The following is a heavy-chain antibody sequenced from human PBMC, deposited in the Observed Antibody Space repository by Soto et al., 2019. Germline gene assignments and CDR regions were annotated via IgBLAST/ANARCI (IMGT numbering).Heavy chain of an antibody. CDR1: GYSFTSYW. J-gene: IGHJ6*02. CDR2: IYPGDSDT. Sequence: GESLKISCKGSGYSFTSYWIGWVRQMPGKGLEWMGIIYPGDSDTRYSPSFQGQVTISADKSISTAYLQWSSLKASDTAMYYCARHSSITIFGVVILGGMDAWGQGTTVTVSS. V-gene: IGHV5-51*01. CDR3: ARHSSITIFGVVILGGMDA. D-gene: IGHD3-3*01.